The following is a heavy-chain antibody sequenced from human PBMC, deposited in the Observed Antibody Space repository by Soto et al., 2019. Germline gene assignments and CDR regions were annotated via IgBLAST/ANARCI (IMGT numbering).Heavy chain of an antibody. D-gene: IGHD6-6*01. CDR3: ARSIAARLNWFDP. V-gene: IGHV3-7*01. CDR2: IKQDGSEK. J-gene: IGHJ5*02. Sequence: APGKGLEWVANIKQDGSEKYYVDSVKGRFTISRDNAKNSLYLQMNSLRAEDTAVYYCARSIAARLNWFDPWGQGTLVTVS.